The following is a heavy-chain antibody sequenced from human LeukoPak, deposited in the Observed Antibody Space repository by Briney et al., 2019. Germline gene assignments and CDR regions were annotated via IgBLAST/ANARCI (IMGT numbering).Heavy chain of an antibody. V-gene: IGHV4-39*01. CDR3: ARWEYYSSSRHPAGD. D-gene: IGHD6-13*01. Sequence: SETLSLTCTVPGGSISSYYWAWIRQPPGEGLEWIGSIYYPGSTYYNPSLKSRVTISLDTSENQFSLKLTSVTAADTAVYYCARWEYYSSSRHPAGDWGQGTLVTVSS. CDR2: IYYPGST. J-gene: IGHJ4*02. CDR1: GGSISSYY.